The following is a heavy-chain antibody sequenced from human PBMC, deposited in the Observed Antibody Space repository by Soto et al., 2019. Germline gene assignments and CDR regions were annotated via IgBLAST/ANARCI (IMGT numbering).Heavy chain of an antibody. V-gene: IGHV1-18*04. CDR2: ISAYNGNT. Sequence: QVQLVQSGAEVKKPGASVKVSCKASGYTFTSYGISWVRQAPGQGLEWMGWISAYNGNTNYAQKLQGRVTMTTDTSTRTGYMELRSLRYDDTAVYYCASEGEIYYDSSGYLDYWGQGTLVTVSS. CDR1: GYTFTSYG. D-gene: IGHD3-22*01. J-gene: IGHJ4*02. CDR3: ASEGEIYYDSSGYLDY.